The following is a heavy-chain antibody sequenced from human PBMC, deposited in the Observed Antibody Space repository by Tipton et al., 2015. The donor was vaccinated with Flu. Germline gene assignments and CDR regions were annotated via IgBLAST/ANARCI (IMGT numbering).Heavy chain of an antibody. V-gene: IGHV4-39*07. J-gene: IGHJ4*02. CDR1: GASISSRSYY. Sequence: TLSLTCTVSGASISSRSYYWGWIRQPPGKGLEWIGSIYHSGSTYYNPSLKSRVTISVDTSKNQFSLKLSSVTAAGTAVYYCARGPEQWLVNPHYFDYWGQGTLVTVSS. CDR2: IYHSGST. D-gene: IGHD6-19*01. CDR3: ARGPEQWLVNPHYFDY.